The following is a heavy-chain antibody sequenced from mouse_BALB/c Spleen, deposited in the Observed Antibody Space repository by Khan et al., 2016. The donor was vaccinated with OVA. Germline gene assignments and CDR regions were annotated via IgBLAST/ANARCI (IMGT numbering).Heavy chain of an antibody. D-gene: IGHD2-14*01. V-gene: IGHV1-4*01. CDR2: INPSNGYT. CDR1: GYTFTSYT. J-gene: IGHJ3*01. CDR3: IGDGAYHRSDSWVAY. Sequence: VKLLESGAELARPGASVKMSCKASGYTFTSYTIHWIQQSPGQGLEWIGYINPSNGYTNYNQKFKNKTTFTTDKSSTTAYLQLSILTSDASAFYNRIGDGAYHRSDSWVAYWGQGTLVTVSA.